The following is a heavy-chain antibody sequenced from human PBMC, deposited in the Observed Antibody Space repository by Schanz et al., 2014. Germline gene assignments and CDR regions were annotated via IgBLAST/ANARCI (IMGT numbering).Heavy chain of an antibody. V-gene: IGHV3-7*03. J-gene: IGHJ4*02. D-gene: IGHD2-2*01. Sequence: EVQLAESGGDLVQPGGSLRLSCAASGLTFSNYWMNWVRQLPGKGLEWVAIIKKDGSEIYYVDSVKGRFTISRDNTKNSLYLQMTGLRAEDTAVYYCAAHETLSTTACYPSWGQGTLVAVSS. CDR3: AAHETLSTTACYPS. CDR2: IKKDGSEI. CDR1: GLTFSNYW.